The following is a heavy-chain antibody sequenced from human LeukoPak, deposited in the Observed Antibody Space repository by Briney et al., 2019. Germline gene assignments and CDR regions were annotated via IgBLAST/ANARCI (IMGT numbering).Heavy chain of an antibody. CDR1: GFTFSDYY. D-gene: IGHD3-3*01. CDR2: ISSSGSTI. CDR3: ASSDYDFWSGRSSYYFDY. V-gene: IGHV3-11*01. J-gene: IGHJ4*02. Sequence: GGSLRLSCAASGFTFSDYYMSWIRQAPGKGLEWVSYISSSGSTIYYADSVKGRFTISRDNAKNSLYLQMNSLRSDDTAVYYCASSDYDFWSGRSSYYFDYWGQGTLVTVSS.